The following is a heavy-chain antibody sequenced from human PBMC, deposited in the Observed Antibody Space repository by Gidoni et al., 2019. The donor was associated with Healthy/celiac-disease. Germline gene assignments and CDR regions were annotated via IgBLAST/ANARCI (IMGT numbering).Heavy chain of an antibody. CDR3: AREGHDFWSGYSTPNWFDP. Sequence: QVQLQESGPGLVKPSETLSLTCTVSGGSISSYYWSWIRQPAGKGLEWIGRIYTSGSTNYNPSLKSRVTMSVDTSKNQFSLKLSSVTAADTAVYYCAREGHDFWSGYSTPNWFDPWGQGTLVTVSS. CDR1: GGSISSYY. CDR2: IYTSGST. D-gene: IGHD3-3*01. J-gene: IGHJ5*02. V-gene: IGHV4-4*07.